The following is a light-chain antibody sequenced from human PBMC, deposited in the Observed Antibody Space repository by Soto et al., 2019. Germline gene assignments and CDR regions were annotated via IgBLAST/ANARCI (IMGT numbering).Light chain of an antibody. Sequence: DIQMTQSPSTLSASIGDRVTITCRASQSISSWLAWFQQKPGKAPKLLIYKASSLKSGVPSRFIGSGSGTEFTLTISSLQPDDFATYYCQQYSTYPWTFGQGTKVEIK. CDR1: QSISSW. V-gene: IGKV1-5*03. CDR2: KAS. J-gene: IGKJ1*01. CDR3: QQYSTYPWT.